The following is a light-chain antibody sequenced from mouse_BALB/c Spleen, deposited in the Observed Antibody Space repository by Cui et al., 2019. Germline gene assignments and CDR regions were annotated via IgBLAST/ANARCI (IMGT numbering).Light chain of an antibody. CDR1: SSVSY. J-gene: IGKJ1*01. CDR2: LTS. Sequence: HIVLTQTQALMPASPGEKVTMTCSASSSVSYMYWYQQKPRSSPKPWIYLTSNLASGVPDRFSGSGSGTSYSLTISSMEAEDAATYYCQQWSSNPRTFGGGTKLEIK. CDR3: QQWSSNPRT. V-gene: IGKV4-68*01.